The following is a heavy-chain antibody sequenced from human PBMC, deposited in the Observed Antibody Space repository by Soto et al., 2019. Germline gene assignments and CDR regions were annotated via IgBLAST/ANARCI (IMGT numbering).Heavy chain of an antibody. CDR3: ARGWPAVGAADVFDN. CDR2: ISATGDKT. Sequence: GGSLRLSCAASGFDFSSNSMTWVRQAPGKGLEWVSGISATGDKTFYLDSVRGQVTVSSGKAKNTLFLEMSSLRAEDTAVYYCARGWPAVGAADVFDNWGQGTMVTVS. CDR1: GFDFSSNS. D-gene: IGHD1-26*01. J-gene: IGHJ3*02. V-gene: IGHV3-23*01.